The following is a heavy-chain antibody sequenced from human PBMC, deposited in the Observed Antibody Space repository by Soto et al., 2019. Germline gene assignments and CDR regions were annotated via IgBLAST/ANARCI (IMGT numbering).Heavy chain of an antibody. V-gene: IGHV4-30-4*01. D-gene: IGHD3-9*01. CDR1: GVSVSTGDYY. CDR2: IYKDGST. J-gene: IGHJ4*02. CDR3: VRGGPSRLATGYHDS. Sequence: QVQLQESGPGLVKPSQTLPLTCTVSGVSVSTGDYYWSWIRQPPGKGLEWIGHIYKDGSTFYNPSLKSRVSMSLDTSSNRFSLKVRSVTAADTALYYCVRGGPSRLATGYHDSWGQGILVTVSS.